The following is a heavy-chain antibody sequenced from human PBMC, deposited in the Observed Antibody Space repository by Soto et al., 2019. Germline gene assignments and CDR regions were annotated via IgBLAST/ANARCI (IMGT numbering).Heavy chain of an antibody. V-gene: IGHV3-23*01. Sequence: EVELLESGGGLVQPGGSLRLSCAASGLTFSSYGMIWVRQAPGKGLEWVSTIRGSGGTTYYEDSVKGRFTISRDNSKNTLYMQMNRLRTEDTDVYYCTIAVVKQWTHHLDCGGQGSLFSFS. CDR3: TIAVVKQWTHHLDC. CDR2: IRGSGGTT. D-gene: IGHD2-2*01. CDR1: GLTFSSYG. J-gene: IGHJ4*02.